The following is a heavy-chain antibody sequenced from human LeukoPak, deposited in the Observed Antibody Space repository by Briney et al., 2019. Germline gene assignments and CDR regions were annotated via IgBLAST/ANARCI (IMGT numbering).Heavy chain of an antibody. CDR2: INHSGST. CDR3: ARGHYYDSSGYYYVGAFDI. J-gene: IGHJ3*02. V-gene: IGHV4-34*01. Sequence: SETLSLTCAVYGGSFSGYYWSWIRQPPGKGLEWIGEINHSGSTNYNPSLKSRVTISVDTSKNQFSLKLSSVTAADTAVYYCARGHYYDSSGYYYVGAFDIWGQGTMVTVSS. D-gene: IGHD3-22*01. CDR1: GGSFSGYY.